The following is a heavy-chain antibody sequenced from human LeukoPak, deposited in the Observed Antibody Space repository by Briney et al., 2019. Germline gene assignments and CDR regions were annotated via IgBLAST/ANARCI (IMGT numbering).Heavy chain of an antibody. CDR1: GYTFTSYG. V-gene: IGHV1-18*01. D-gene: IGHD3-22*01. CDR3: ARVVQLWFYYDSSGYSWFDY. CDR2: ICAYNGNT. J-gene: IGHJ4*02. Sequence: ASVKVSCKVSGYTFTSYGISWVRQAPGQGLECMGWICAYNGNTNYAQKLQGRVTMTTDTSTSTAYMELRSLRSDDTAVYYCARVVQLWFYYDSSGYSWFDYWGQGTLVTVSS.